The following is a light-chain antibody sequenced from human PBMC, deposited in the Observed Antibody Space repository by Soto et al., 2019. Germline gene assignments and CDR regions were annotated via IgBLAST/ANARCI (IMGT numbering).Light chain of an antibody. J-gene: IGKJ5*01. Sequence: EIVMTQSRATLSVSPGERAALSPSAGQSVNNYLAWYQQKPGQAPRLLIYGASSRATAIPARFSGSGPGTDFTLTITSLEPEDSAVYYCQQYTSPPPTFGQGT. CDR1: QSVNNY. V-gene: IGKV3D-15*02. CDR3: QQYTSPPPT. CDR2: GAS.